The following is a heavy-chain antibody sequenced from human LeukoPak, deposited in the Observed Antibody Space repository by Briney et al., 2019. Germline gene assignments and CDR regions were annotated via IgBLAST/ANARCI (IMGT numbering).Heavy chain of an antibody. CDR1: GFTFSSYV. Sequence: GGSLRLSCAASGFTFSSYVLSWVRQAPGKGLEWVSAICDSGGGTYYADSVKGRFTISRDNSKNTRYLQMSGLGAEDSAVYYCANDWRSGPGDAPFGYWGQGTLVTVSS. D-gene: IGHD3-3*01. CDR2: ICDSGGGT. CDR3: ANDWRSGPGDAPFGY. V-gene: IGHV3-23*01. J-gene: IGHJ4*02.